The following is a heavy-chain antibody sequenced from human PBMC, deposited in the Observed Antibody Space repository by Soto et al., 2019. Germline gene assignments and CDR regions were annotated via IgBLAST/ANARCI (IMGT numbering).Heavy chain of an antibody. CDR1: GESFSGYY. J-gene: IGHJ1*01. CDR3: TRGRPPLY. V-gene: IGHV4-34*01. Sequence: PSETLSLTCAVYGESFSGYYWSWIRQPPGKGLEWIGDIDHSGTTHYNPSLKNRVTILIDTSKKHFSLNLTSVTAADTAAYFCTRGRPPLYSGPGTLVTVS. CDR2: IDHSGTT.